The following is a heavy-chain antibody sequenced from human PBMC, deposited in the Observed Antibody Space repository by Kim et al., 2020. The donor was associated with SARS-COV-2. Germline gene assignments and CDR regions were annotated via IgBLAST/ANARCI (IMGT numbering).Heavy chain of an antibody. CDR3: ARAEVYYDRKNAFDI. CDR1: GGSFSGYY. V-gene: IGHV4-34*01. D-gene: IGHD3-22*01. Sequence: SETLSLTCAVYGGSFSGYYWSWIRQPPGKGLEWIGEINHSGSTNYNPSLKSRVTISVDTSKNQFSLKLSSVTAADTAVYYCARAEVYYDRKNAFDIWGQGTMVTVSS. CDR2: INHSGST. J-gene: IGHJ3*02.